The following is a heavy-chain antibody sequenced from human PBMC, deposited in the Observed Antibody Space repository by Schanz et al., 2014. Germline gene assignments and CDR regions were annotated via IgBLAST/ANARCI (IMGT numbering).Heavy chain of an antibody. D-gene: IGHD3-10*02. J-gene: IGHJ4*02. Sequence: VQLVESGGGVVQPGRSLRLSCAASGFTFSSYAMSWVRQAPGKGLEWVSAISGSGGSTYYADSVKRRFTISRDISKNTLHLQVTSLRAEDTAIYYCARDGNYECSRNYYKTPYYFDYWGQGTLVTVSS. CDR3: ARDGNYECSRNYYKTPYYFDY. CDR1: GFTFSSYA. CDR2: ISGSGGST. V-gene: IGHV3-23*04.